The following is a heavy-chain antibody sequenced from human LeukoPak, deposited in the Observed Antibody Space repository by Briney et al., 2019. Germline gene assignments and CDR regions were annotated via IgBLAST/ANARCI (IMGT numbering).Heavy chain of an antibody. CDR3: ARDLLRALSGYIPAYASDI. CDR1: GGTFSSYA. V-gene: IGHV1-69*01. J-gene: IGHJ3*02. Sequence: GSSVKVSCKASGGTFSSYAISWVRQAPGQGLEWMGGIIPIFGTANYAQKFQGRVTITADESTSTAYMELSSLRSEDTAVYYCARDLLRALSGYIPAYASDIWGQGTMVTVSS. D-gene: IGHD3-22*01. CDR2: IIPIFGTA.